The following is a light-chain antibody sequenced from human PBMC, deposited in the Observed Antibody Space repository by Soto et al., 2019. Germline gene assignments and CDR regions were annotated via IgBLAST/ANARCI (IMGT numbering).Light chain of an antibody. V-gene: IGLV1-36*01. J-gene: IGLJ2*01. Sequence: QSVLTQPPSVSEAPRQRVTLSCSGSSSNVGNNAVNWYQQLPGKAPKLLIYYDDLLPSGVSDRFSGSKSGTSASLAISGLQSEDEADYSCAVWDDSLNGVVFGGGTKLTVL. CDR3: AVWDDSLNGVV. CDR2: YDD. CDR1: SSNVGNNA.